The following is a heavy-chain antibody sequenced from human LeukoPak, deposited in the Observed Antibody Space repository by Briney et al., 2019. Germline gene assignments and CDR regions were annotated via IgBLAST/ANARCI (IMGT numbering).Heavy chain of an antibody. D-gene: IGHD3-22*01. V-gene: IGHV4-59*01. CDR3: ARGYDSSGYYLDY. CDR2: IYYSGST. J-gene: IGHJ4*02. CDR1: GRSISSYY. Sequence: SETLSLICTVSGRSISSYYWSWTRQPPGKVLEWIGYIYYSGSTNYNPSLKSRVTISVDTSKNQFSLKLSSVTAADTAVYYCARGYDSSGYYLDYWGQGTLVTVSS.